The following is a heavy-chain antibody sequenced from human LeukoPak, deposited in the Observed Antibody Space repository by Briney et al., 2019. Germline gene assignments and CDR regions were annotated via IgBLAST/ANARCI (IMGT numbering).Heavy chain of an antibody. V-gene: IGHV4-4*07. D-gene: IGHD6-13*01. J-gene: IGHJ4*02. CDR1: AGFISSYY. Sequence: SETLSLTCTVSAGFISSYYWSWIRQPAGKGLEWIGRVYTSGSTNYNPSLKGRVTMSVATSKNQFSLHLSSVTAADTAVYYCARSAFLVTAPGLYYFDYWGQGTLVAVSS. CDR2: VYTSGST. CDR3: ARSAFLVTAPGLYYFDY.